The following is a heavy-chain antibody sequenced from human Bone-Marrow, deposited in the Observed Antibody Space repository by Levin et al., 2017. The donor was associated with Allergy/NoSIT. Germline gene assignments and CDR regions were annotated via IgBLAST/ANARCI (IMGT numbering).Heavy chain of an antibody. CDR1: GFTFRSYA. J-gene: IGHJ3*02. Sequence: GESLKISCAGSGFTFRSYAMRWVRQAPGKGLEWVSDISGTGSNTDYADSVKGRFTISRDNFENTLFLQMNSLRVEDTAMYFCAKGRTAITFDAFHIWGQGAMVTVSS. CDR3: AKGRTAITFDAFHI. CDR2: ISGTGSNT. V-gene: IGHV3-23*01. D-gene: IGHD2-21*02.